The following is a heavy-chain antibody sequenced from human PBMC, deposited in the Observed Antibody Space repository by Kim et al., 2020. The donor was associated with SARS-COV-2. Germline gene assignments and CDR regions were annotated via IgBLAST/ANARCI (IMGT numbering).Heavy chain of an antibody. D-gene: IGHD2-15*01. Sequence: GGSLRLSCAASGFTFSGSAMHWVRQASGKGLEGVGRIRSKANSYATAYAASVKGRFTISRDDSKNTAYLQMNSLKTEDTAVNYCTRAPGYCSGGSCYPRDYYYYYGMDVWGQGTTVTVSS. CDR2: IRSKANSYAT. V-gene: IGHV3-73*01. CDR3: TRAPGYCSGGSCYPRDYYYYYGMDV. CDR1: GFTFSGSA. J-gene: IGHJ6*02.